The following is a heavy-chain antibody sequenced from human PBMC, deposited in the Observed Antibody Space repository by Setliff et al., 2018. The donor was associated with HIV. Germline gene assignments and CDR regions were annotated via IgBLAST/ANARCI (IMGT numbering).Heavy chain of an antibody. Sequence: GASVKVSCKASGGTFRSFGISWVRQAPGKGLEWVGGINPMFGTANYAQKYLGRVTIRADESTITAHLELSSLTYEDTAVYYCARGGSITMIVVVPWAFDIWGQGTMVTISS. CDR1: GGTFRSFG. V-gene: IGHV1-69*13. CDR2: INPMFGTA. J-gene: IGHJ3*02. CDR3: ARGGSITMIVVVPWAFDI. D-gene: IGHD3-22*01.